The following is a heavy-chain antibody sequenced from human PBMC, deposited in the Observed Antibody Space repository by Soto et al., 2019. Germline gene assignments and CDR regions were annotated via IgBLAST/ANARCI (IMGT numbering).Heavy chain of an antibody. J-gene: IGHJ4*02. D-gene: IGHD3-22*01. CDR2: INVGNGNT. V-gene: IGHV1-3*01. CDR3: ATTQGYDACLAS. Sequence: WARKATGQRLEWMAWINVGNGNTRYSQKFQGRLTLTRDTPGNTAYLELNSLISEDTAVYYCATTQGYDACLASWGQGTPVPVSS.